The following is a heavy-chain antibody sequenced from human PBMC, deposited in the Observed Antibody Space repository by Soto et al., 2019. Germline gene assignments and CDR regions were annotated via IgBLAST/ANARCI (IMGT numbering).Heavy chain of an antibody. Sequence: ASVKVSCKASGYTFTSYGISWVRQAPGQGLEWMGWISAYNGNTNYAQKLQGRVTMTTDTSTSTAYMELRSLRSDDTAVYYCARDYDFWSGYYNNGMDVWGQGTTVTV. J-gene: IGHJ6*02. CDR3: ARDYDFWSGYYNNGMDV. V-gene: IGHV1-18*01. CDR2: ISAYNGNT. D-gene: IGHD3-3*01. CDR1: GYTFTSYG.